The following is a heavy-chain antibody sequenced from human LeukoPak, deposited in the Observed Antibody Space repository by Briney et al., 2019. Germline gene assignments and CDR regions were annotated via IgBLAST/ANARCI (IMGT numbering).Heavy chain of an antibody. D-gene: IGHD4-11*01. Sequence: GGSLRLSCAASGFTFSSYGMHWVRQAPGKGLEWVAFIRYDGSNKYYADSVKGRFTISRDNSKNTLYLQMNSLRAEDTAVYYCARVDYSNIPYYYYYMDVWGKGTTVTVSS. CDR1: GFTFSSYG. V-gene: IGHV3-30*02. J-gene: IGHJ6*03. CDR3: ARVDYSNIPYYYYYMDV. CDR2: IRYDGSNK.